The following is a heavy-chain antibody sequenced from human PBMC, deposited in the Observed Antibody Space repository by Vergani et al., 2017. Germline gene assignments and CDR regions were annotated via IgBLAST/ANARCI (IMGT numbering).Heavy chain of an antibody. CDR3: ATAGTIHIVVAASDNEAFDM. CDR1: GFTFSTYA. D-gene: IGHD2-15*01. J-gene: IGHJ3*02. Sequence: EVQLLESGGSLKQPGGSVRLSCAASGFTFSTYAMHWVRQAPGKGLEWVSTISTRSSYTHYADSVRGRFTISRDDAQNSLYLQMNSRRAEDAAVYYCATAGTIHIVVAASDNEAFDMWGQGTVVTVSS. CDR2: ISTRSSYT. V-gene: IGHV3-21*01.